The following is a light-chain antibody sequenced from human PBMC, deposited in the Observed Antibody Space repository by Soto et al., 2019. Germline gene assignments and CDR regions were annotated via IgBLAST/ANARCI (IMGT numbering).Light chain of an antibody. CDR2: GTF. Sequence: EIVLTQSPGTLSLSPGERATLSCRASQSVSSNYLAWYQQKPGQAPRLLIYGTFNMATGIPDRFSGSTSGTDFTLTISRLEPEDFAVYYCQQYNNWPRTFGQGTKVDI. J-gene: IGKJ1*01. V-gene: IGKV3-20*01. CDR1: QSVSSNY. CDR3: QQYNNWPRT.